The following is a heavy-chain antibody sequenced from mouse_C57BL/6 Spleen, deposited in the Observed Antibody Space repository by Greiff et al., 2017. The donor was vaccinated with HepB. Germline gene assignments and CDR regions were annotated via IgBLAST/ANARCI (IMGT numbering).Heavy chain of an antibody. CDR3: ARSGWEDY. CDR1: GYTFTDYY. CDR2: INPYNGGT. Sequence: EVQLQQSGPVLVKPGASVKMSCKASGYTFTDYYLNWVKQSHGKSLEWIGVINPYNGGTSYNQKFKGKATLTVDKSSSTAYMVLNSLTSEDSAVYYWARSGWEDYWGQGTTLTVSS. J-gene: IGHJ2*01. V-gene: IGHV1-19*01. D-gene: IGHD1-1*02.